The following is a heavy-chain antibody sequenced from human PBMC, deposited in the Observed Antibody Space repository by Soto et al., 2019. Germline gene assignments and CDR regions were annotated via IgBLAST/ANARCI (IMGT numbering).Heavy chain of an antibody. J-gene: IGHJ4*02. Sequence: QLQLQESGPGLVRPSGTLSLTCTVSGGSISSSTYYWGWIRQPPGKGLEWIGSISYNGRNYYNPSLKSRVAISVDSSKNQFSLKLTSVTAADTALYYCARQPDISGHGGTNWGQGTWVIVSS. CDR3: ARQPDISGHGGTN. CDR1: GGSISSSTYY. V-gene: IGHV4-39*01. D-gene: IGHD3-22*01. CDR2: ISYNGRN.